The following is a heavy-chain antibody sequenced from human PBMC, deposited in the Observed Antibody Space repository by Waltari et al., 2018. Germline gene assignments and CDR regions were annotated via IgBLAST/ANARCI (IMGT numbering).Heavy chain of an antibody. CDR3: ARPGISSSWYSFDY. CDR1: GFTVSSNY. D-gene: IGHD6-13*01. Sequence: VQLVESGGVLLQPGGSLSLSCAASGFTVSSNYMSWVRQAPGKGLEWVSVIYSGGSTYYADSVKGRFTISRDKSKNTLYLQMNSLRAEDTAVYYCARPGISSSWYSFDYWGQGTLVTVSS. CDR2: IYSGGST. V-gene: IGHV3-53*01. J-gene: IGHJ4*02.